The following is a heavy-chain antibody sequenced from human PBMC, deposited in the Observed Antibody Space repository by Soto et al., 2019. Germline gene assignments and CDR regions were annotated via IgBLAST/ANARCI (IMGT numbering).Heavy chain of an antibody. Sequence: SETLSLTCTVSGGSISSGGYYWSWIRQHPGKGLEWIGYIYYSGSTYYNPSLKSRVTISVDTSKNQFSLKLSSVTAADTAVYYCARSKGTILVLGWFDPWGQGTLVTVSS. CDR2: IYYSGST. CDR3: ARSKGTILVLGWFDP. V-gene: IGHV4-31*03. D-gene: IGHD2-8*01. J-gene: IGHJ5*02. CDR1: GGSISSGGYY.